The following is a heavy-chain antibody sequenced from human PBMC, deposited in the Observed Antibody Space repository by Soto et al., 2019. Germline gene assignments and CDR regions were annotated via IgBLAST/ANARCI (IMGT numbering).Heavy chain of an antibody. D-gene: IGHD3-22*01. V-gene: IGHV1-46*01. J-gene: IGHJ4*02. CDR2: ISPSGGTT. CDR1: GYTMTSYS. CDR3: ARALYYSSGYNTLGFYH. Sequence: SVKVSCKAFGYTMTSYSLHWVRQAPGQGLEWMGIISPSGGTTTYPQRFQDRVSLTRDTSTSTVYMDLSSLKSEDTAVYYCARALYYSSGYNTLGFYHWGQGTPVTGSA.